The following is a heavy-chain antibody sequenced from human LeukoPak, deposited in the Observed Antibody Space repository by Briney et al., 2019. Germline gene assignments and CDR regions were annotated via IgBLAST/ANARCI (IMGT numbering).Heavy chain of an antibody. Sequence: RGSLRLSRAASGFTFSSYGMHWVRQAPRKGLEWVAFIRYDGSNKYYADSVKGPFTISRDNSKNTMYLQMISLRAEDTAVYYCAKDHGGSNSESFDSWGQGTLVTVSS. J-gene: IGHJ4*02. CDR3: AKDHGGSNSESFDS. CDR2: IRYDGSNK. D-gene: IGHD1-26*01. V-gene: IGHV3-30*02. CDR1: GFTFSSYG.